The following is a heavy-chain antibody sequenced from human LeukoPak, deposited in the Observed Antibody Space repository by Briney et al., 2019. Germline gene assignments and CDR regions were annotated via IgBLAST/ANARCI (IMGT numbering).Heavy chain of an antibody. Sequence: GESLKISCTGSGYSFSTYWIVWVRQMPGKGLERMGIIFPGDSDTRYSPSFQGQVTISGDKSINTAYLQWSSLKASDTAMYYCARGDGYNPFDYWGQGTLVTVSS. J-gene: IGHJ4*02. CDR3: ARGDGYNPFDY. D-gene: IGHD5-24*01. CDR2: IFPGDSDT. CDR1: GYSFSTYW. V-gene: IGHV5-51*01.